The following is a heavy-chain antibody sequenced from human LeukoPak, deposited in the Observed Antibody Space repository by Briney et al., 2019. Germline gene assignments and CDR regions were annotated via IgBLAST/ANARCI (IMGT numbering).Heavy chain of an antibody. CDR3: ARDPYYYGSGSLNWFDP. Sequence: GGSLRLSCAASGFTFDDYGMSWVRQAPGKGLEWVSGINWNGGSTGYADSVKGRFTISRDNAKNSLYLQMNSLRAEDTAVYYCARDPYYYGSGSLNWFDPWGQGTLVTVSS. J-gene: IGHJ5*02. D-gene: IGHD3-10*01. CDR1: GFTFDDYG. CDR2: INWNGGST. V-gene: IGHV3-20*04.